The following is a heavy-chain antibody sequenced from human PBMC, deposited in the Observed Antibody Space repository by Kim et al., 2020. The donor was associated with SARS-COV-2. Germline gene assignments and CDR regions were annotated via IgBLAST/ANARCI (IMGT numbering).Heavy chain of an antibody. V-gene: IGHV1-69*13. CDR3: ARSLTYYYDSRGHYY. D-gene: IGHD3-22*01. CDR1: GGTFSSYA. CDR2: IIPIFGTA. Sequence: SVKVSCKASGGTFSSYAISWVRQAPGQGLEWMGGIIPIFGTANYAQKFQGRVTITADESTSTAYMALSRLRSAHTSVSYCARSLTYYYDSRGHYY. J-gene: IGHJ6*01.